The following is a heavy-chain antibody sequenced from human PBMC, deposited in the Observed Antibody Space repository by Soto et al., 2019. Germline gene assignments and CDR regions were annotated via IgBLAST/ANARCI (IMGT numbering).Heavy chain of an antibody. V-gene: IGHV3-48*03. CDR1: GFTSSSYE. CDR2: ISGSGSIT. CDR3: AGRDGHNRRKAPYYYYYYGVGV. Sequence: GGSLRLSCAASGFTSSSYEMNWVRQAPGKGLEWVSYISGSGSITHYADSVKGRFTISRDNARNSLYLQMNSLRGEDTAVYYCAGRDGHNRRKAPYYYYYYGVGVWGRGTTVTVSS. D-gene: IGHD2-15*01. J-gene: IGHJ6*02.